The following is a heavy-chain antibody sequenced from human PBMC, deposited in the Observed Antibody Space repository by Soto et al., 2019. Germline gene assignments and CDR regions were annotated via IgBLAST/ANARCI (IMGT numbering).Heavy chain of an antibody. J-gene: IGHJ5*01. CDR3: ARVGWGGDS. Sequence: QVQLQESGPGLVKPSETLSLTCSVSGGSVSSGPYHWRWIRQAPGKGLGWIGFRSCSESADYNPSFKSRVVSSIDRPNNQLSLELKSVTAADTAVYFCARVGWGGDSWGQGTLVIVSA. D-gene: IGHD7-27*01. V-gene: IGHV4-61*01. CDR1: GGSVSSGPYH. CDR2: RSCSESA.